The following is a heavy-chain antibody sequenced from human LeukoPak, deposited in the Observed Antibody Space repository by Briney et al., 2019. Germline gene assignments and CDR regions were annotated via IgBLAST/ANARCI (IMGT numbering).Heavy chain of an antibody. Sequence: SETLSLTCTVSGGSISSSSYYWGWIRQPPGKGLEWIGEIYHSGSTNYNPSLKSRVTMSVDKSKNQFSLNLSSVTAADTAVYYCLYGGNSGDWVYWGQGTLVTVSS. J-gene: IGHJ4*02. CDR2: IYHSGST. D-gene: IGHD4-23*01. V-gene: IGHV4-39*07. CDR1: GGSISSSSYY. CDR3: LYGGNSGDWVY.